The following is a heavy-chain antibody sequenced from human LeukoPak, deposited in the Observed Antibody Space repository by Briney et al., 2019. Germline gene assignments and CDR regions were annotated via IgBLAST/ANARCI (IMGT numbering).Heavy chain of an antibody. CDR3: ARVLYYDSSGYEYYFDY. Sequence: KTSETLSLTCTVAGGSISSYYWSWIRQPAGKGLEWIGRIYTSGSTNYNPSLKSRVTMSVDTSKNQLSLKLSSVTAADTAVYYCARVLYYDSSGYEYYFDYWGQGTLVTVSS. CDR1: GGSISSYY. V-gene: IGHV4-4*07. J-gene: IGHJ4*02. D-gene: IGHD3-22*01. CDR2: IYTSGST.